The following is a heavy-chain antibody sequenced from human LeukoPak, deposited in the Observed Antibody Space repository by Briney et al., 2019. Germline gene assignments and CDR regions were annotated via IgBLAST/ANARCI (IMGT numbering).Heavy chain of an antibody. D-gene: IGHD1-1*01. J-gene: IGHJ5*02. CDR3: ARDMATTNWFDP. CDR2: INSDGRST. CDR1: GFTFSSYW. V-gene: IGHV3-74*01. Sequence: GGSLRLSCAASGFTFSSYWMHWVRQAPGKGLVWVSYINSDGRSTSYADSVKGRFTISRDNAKNTLYLQMNSLRAEDTAVYYCARDMATTNWFDPWGQGTLDTVSS.